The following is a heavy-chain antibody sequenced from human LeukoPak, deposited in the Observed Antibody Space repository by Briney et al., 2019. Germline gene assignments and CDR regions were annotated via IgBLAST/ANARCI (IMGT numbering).Heavy chain of an antibody. CDR3: ARGSLLYYYYMDV. CDR2: IYYSGST. Sequence: PSETLSLTCTVSGGSISSSSYYWGWIRQPPGKGLEWIGSIYYSGSTYYNPSLKSRVTISVDTSKNQFSLKLSSVTAADTAVYYCARGSLLYYYYMDVWGKGTTVTVSS. V-gene: IGHV4-39*01. D-gene: IGHD4-17*01. CDR1: GGSISSSSYY. J-gene: IGHJ6*03.